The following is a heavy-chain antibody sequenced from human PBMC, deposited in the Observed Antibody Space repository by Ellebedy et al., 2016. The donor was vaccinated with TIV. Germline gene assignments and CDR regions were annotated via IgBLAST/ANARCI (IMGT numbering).Heavy chain of an antibody. V-gene: IGHV3-23*01. J-gene: IGHJ4*02. CDR1: GFTFSSYA. CDR3: AKGLDAIAAAAANDY. Sequence: GGSLRLSCAASGFTFSSYAMSWVRQAPGKGLEWVSAISGSGFSTYFADSVKGRFTIPRDSSKNTLYLQMNSLRAEDTAVYYCAKGLDAIAAAAANDYWGQGTLVTVSS. CDR2: ISGSGFST. D-gene: IGHD6-13*01.